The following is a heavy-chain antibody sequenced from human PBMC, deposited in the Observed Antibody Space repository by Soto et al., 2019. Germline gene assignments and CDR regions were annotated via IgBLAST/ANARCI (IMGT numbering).Heavy chain of an antibody. V-gene: IGHV4-4*07. CDR3: ERVDGYSGYDLIDC. J-gene: IGHJ4*02. CDR1: GGYISGDY. Sequence: SHTLSLTCTDSGGYISGDYWSWLRQPAGRELDAIGHIYTSGSTHYNPSLKSRGTMSVDTSKNQFSLKLSSLTAADTAVYYCERVDGYSGYDLIDCWGQGTLVTPPQ. CDR2: IYTSGST. D-gene: IGHD5-12*01.